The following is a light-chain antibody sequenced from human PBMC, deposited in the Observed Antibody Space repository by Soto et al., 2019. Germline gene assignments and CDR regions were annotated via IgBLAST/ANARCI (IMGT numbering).Light chain of an antibody. CDR3: SSYTSKDTLV. CDR1: SSDVGGYDH. V-gene: IGLV2-14*03. CDR2: DVS. Sequence: QSALTQPASVSGSPGQSITISCTGTSSDVGGYDHVSWYQQHPGKAPKLIIYDVSIRPSGVSNRLSGSKSGNTASLAVSGLQAEDEADYYCSSYTSKDTLVFGGGTKLTVL. J-gene: IGLJ3*02.